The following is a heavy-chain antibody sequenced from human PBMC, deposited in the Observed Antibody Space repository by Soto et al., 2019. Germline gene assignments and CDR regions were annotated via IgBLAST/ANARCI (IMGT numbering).Heavy chain of an antibody. D-gene: IGHD3-3*01. Sequence: QVQLVESGGGVVQPGKSLRLSCTTSGFTFSSYAMHWVRQAPGKGLEWVAVLWYDGSNIQYADSVKGPFTISRDNSKSTVYLQMDSLRAEDTAVYYCARDVNDFWSGYLYWGQGTLVTVSS. CDR1: GFTFSSYA. CDR2: LWYDGSNI. V-gene: IGHV3-33*01. J-gene: IGHJ4*02. CDR3: ARDVNDFWSGYLY.